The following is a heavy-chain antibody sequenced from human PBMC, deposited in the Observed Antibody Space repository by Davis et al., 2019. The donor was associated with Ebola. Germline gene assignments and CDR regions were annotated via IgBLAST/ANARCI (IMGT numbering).Heavy chain of an antibody. V-gene: IGHV1-18*01. Sequence: AASVKVSCKASGYTFTSYAMNWVRQAPGQGLEWMGWISAYNGNTNYAQKFQGRVTITADKSTSTAYMELSSLRSEDTAVYYCASLVTLYYYYGMDVWGQGTTVTVSS. D-gene: IGHD4-11*01. J-gene: IGHJ6*02. CDR3: ASLVTLYYYYGMDV. CDR2: ISAYNGNT. CDR1: GYTFTSYA.